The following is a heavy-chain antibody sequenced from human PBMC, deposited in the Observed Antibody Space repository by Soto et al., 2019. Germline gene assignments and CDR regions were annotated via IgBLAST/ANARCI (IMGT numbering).Heavy chain of an antibody. V-gene: IGHV4-31*03. CDR2: IYYSGST. J-gene: IGHJ4*02. CDR1: GGSISSGGYY. Sequence: SETLSLTCTVSGGSISSGGYYWSWIRQHPGKGLEWIGYIYYSGSTYYNPSLKSRVTISVDTSKNQFSLKLSSVTAADTAVYYCARELGSGSYIRDYWGQGTLVTVSS. CDR3: ARELGSGSYIRDY. D-gene: IGHD3-10*01.